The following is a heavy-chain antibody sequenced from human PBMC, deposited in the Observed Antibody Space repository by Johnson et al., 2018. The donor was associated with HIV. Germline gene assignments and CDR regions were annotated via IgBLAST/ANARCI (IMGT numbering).Heavy chain of an antibody. CDR2: ISGSGAST. J-gene: IGHJ3*02. CDR3: ARDRSWIQLWFDAFDI. CDR1: GFSFSSYA. V-gene: IGHV3-23*04. D-gene: IGHD5-18*01. Sequence: VQLVESGGGLVKPGGSLRLSCAASGFSFSSYAMSWVRQAPGKGLEWVSAISGSGASTYYADSVKGRFTISRDNSKNSLYLQMNSLRAEDTAVYYCARDRSWIQLWFDAFDIWGQGTMVTVSS.